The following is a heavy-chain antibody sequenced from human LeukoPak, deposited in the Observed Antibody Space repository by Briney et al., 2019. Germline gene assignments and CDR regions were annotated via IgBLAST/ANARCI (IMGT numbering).Heavy chain of an antibody. Sequence: GGSLRLSCAASGFTFSSYGMHWVRQAPGKGLEWVAVTSYDGSNKYYADSVKGRFTISRDNSKNTLYLQMNSLRAEDTAVYYCARWLSRGPFDYWGQGTLVTVSS. V-gene: IGHV3-30*12. CDR1: GFTFSSYG. D-gene: IGHD5-24*01. CDR3: ARWLSRGPFDY. J-gene: IGHJ4*02. CDR2: TSYDGSNK.